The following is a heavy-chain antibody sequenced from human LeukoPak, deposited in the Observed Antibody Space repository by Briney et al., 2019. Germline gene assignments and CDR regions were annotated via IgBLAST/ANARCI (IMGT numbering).Heavy chain of an antibody. CDR1: GYTFTGYY. J-gene: IGHJ4*02. D-gene: IGHD2-2*01. V-gene: IGHV1-2*02. CDR3: ARVKGPAAIHFDY. CDR2: INPNSGGT. Sequence: ASVKVSCKASGYTFTGYYMHWVRQAPGQGLEWMGWINPNSGGTNYAQKFQGRVTMTRDTSISTAYMELSRPRSDDTAVYYCARVKGPAAIHFDYWGQGTLVTVSS.